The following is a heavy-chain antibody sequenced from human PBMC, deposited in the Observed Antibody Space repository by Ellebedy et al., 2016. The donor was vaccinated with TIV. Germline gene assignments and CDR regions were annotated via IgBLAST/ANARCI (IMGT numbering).Heavy chain of an antibody. CDR2: VIPVFGTV. Sequence: ASVKVSCXASGGTFSNYAIGWVRQAPGQGLEWMGRVIPVFGTVNYTQKYQARVTISADESTSTAYMELSSLRSEDTAVYYCARVLYDYIWGSYREFDYWGQGTLVTVSS. D-gene: IGHD3-16*02. J-gene: IGHJ4*02. CDR1: GGTFSNYA. V-gene: IGHV1-69*13. CDR3: ARVLYDYIWGSYREFDY.